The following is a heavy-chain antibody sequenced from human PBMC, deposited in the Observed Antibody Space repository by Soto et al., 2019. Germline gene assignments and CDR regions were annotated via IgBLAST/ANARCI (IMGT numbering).Heavy chain of an antibody. CDR1: GGSISSYY. V-gene: IGHV4-34*01. D-gene: IGHD3-3*01. Sequence: SETLSLTCIVSGGSISSYYWSWIRQSPGKGLEWIGEINHSGSTNYNPSLKSRVTISVDTSKNQFSLKLSSVTAADTAVYYCASGTIFGVNWFDPWGQGTLVTVSS. CDR3: ASGTIFGVNWFDP. CDR2: INHSGST. J-gene: IGHJ5*02.